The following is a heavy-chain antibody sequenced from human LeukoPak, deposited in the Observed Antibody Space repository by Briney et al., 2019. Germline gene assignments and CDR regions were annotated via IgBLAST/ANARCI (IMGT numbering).Heavy chain of an antibody. CDR1: GYTFTSYD. CDR3: ARDGGYDYVWGSYRYEDY. CDR2: MNPNSGNT. D-gene: IGHD3-16*02. J-gene: IGHJ4*02. V-gene: IGHV1-8*01. Sequence: ASVKVSCKASGYTFTSYDINWVRQATGQGLEWMGWMNPNSGNTGYAQKFQGRVTMTRNTSISTAYMELRSLRSDDTAVYYCARDGGYDYVWGSYRYEDYWGQGTLVTVSS.